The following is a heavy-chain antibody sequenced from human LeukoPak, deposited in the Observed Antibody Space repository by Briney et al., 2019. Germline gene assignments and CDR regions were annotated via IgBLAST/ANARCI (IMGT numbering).Heavy chain of an antibody. CDR2: ISASGTLT. Sequence: PGGSLRLSCAASGFTFSSYEMNWVRQAPGKGLEWISYISASGTLTHYADSVKGRFTISRDNSKNTLYLQMNSLRAEDTAVYYCARGTRYYDSSGYTYYYYYYMDVWGKGTTVTISS. V-gene: IGHV3-48*03. J-gene: IGHJ6*03. CDR3: ARGTRYYDSSGYTYYYYYYMDV. D-gene: IGHD3-22*01. CDR1: GFTFSSYE.